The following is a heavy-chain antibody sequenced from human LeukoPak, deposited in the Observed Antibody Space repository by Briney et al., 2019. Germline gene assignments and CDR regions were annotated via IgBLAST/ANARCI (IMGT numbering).Heavy chain of an antibody. D-gene: IGHD3-22*01. Sequence: GGSLRLSCAASGFTFSSYWMSWVRQAPGKGLEWVSNIRQDGSEKYYADSVKGRFTISRDNAKNSLYLQMNSLRAEDTAVYYCARLLNYYDSSGRVTDAFDIWGQGTMVTVSS. CDR3: ARLLNYYDSSGRVTDAFDI. J-gene: IGHJ3*02. CDR2: IRQDGSEK. CDR1: GFTFSSYW. V-gene: IGHV3-7*01.